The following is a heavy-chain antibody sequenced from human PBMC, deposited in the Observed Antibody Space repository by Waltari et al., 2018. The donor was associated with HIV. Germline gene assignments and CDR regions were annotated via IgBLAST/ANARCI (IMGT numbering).Heavy chain of an antibody. CDR2: IDPSDSYT. CDR3: AKLRSGSYDWFDP. V-gene: IGHV5-10-1*01. Sequence: EVQLVQSGAEVKKPGESLRISCKGSGYSFTGYWISWVRQMPGKGLEWMGRIDPSDSYTNYSPSFQGHVTISVDKSISTAYRQWSSLKASDTAMYYCAKLRSGSYDWFDPWGQGTLVTVSS. J-gene: IGHJ5*02. D-gene: IGHD3-10*01. CDR1: GYSFTGYW.